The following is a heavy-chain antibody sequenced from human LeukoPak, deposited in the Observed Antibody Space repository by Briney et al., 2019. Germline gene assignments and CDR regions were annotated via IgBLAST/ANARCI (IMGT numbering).Heavy chain of an antibody. CDR1: GFTFSSYA. Sequence: RPGGSLRLSCAASGFTFSSYAMSWVRQAPGKGLEWVSAISGSGGSTYYADSVKGRFTISRDNSKNTLYLQMNSLRAEDTAVYYCAKDELVVPAANFAYWGQGTLVTVSS. V-gene: IGHV3-23*01. D-gene: IGHD2-2*01. J-gene: IGHJ4*02. CDR3: AKDELVVPAANFAY. CDR2: ISGSGGST.